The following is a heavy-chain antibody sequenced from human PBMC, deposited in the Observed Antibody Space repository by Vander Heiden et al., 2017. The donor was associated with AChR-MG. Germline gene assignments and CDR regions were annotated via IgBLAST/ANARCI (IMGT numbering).Heavy chain of an antibody. D-gene: IGHD3-10*01. CDR3: ARDLSPYYYGSESYYFDY. Sequence: QVQLVASGGGVVQPGRSLRLSCAASAFTFSSYGMHWGRQAPGKGLEWVAVIWYDGSNKYYADSVKGRFTISRDNSKNTLYLQMNSLRAEDTAVYYCARDLSPYYYGSESYYFDYWGQGTLVTVSS. V-gene: IGHV3-33*01. J-gene: IGHJ4*02. CDR2: IWYDGSNK. CDR1: AFTFSSYG.